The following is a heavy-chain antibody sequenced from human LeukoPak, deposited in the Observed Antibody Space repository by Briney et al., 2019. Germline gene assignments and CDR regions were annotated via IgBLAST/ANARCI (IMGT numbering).Heavy chain of an antibody. V-gene: IGHV4-59*01. CDR1: GGSISSYY. CDR3: ARGYCSSTSCYSLEAFDI. J-gene: IGHJ3*02. D-gene: IGHD2-2*02. CDR2: IYYSGST. Sequence: SETLPLTCTVSGGSISSYYWSWIRQPPGKGLEWIGYIYYSGSTNYNPSLKSRVTISVDTSKNQFSLKLSSVTAADTAVYYCARGYCSSTSCYSLEAFDIWGQGTMVTVSS.